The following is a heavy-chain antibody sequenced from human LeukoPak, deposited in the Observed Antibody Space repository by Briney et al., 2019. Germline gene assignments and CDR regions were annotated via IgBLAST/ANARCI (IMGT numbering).Heavy chain of an antibody. CDR2: IIPILGIA. V-gene: IGHV1-69*02. Sequence: SVKVSCKASGYTFIGYYIHWVRQAPGQGLEWMGRIIPILGIANYAQKFQGRVTITADKSTSTAYMELSSLRSEDTAVYYCASSVNERFDPWGQGTLVTVSS. D-gene: IGHD6-6*01. CDR3: ASSVNERFDP. J-gene: IGHJ5*02. CDR1: GYTFIGYY.